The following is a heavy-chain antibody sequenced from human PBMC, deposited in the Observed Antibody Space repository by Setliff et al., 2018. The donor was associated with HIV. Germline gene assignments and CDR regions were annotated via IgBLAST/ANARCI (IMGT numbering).Heavy chain of an antibody. CDR3: ARAEMATIVAFDI. V-gene: IGHV4-59*01. D-gene: IGHD5-12*01. CDR1: DGSFSSDY. J-gene: IGHJ3*02. Sequence: LSETLSLTCTVSDGSFSSDYWTWIRQTPGKGLEWIGYIYYSGSTKYNPSLTSRVTISVGTSKNHFSLKLTSVTAADTAVYYCARAEMATIVAFDIWGQGTMVTVSS. CDR2: IYYSGST.